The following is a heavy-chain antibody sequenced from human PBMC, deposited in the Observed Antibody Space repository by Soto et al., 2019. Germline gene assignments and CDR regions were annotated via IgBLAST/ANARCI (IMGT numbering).Heavy chain of an antibody. D-gene: IGHD6-6*01. J-gene: IGHJ3*02. CDR2: IIPILGIA. CDR1: GGTLSSYT. V-gene: IGHV1-69*02. CDR3: ARSLAAPDAFDI. Sequence: QVQLVQSGAEVKKPGSSVKVSCKASGGTLSSYTISWVRQAPGQGLEWMGRIIPILGIANYAQKFQGRVTITADKSTSTAYMELSSLRSEDTAVYYCARSLAAPDAFDIWGQGTMVTVSS.